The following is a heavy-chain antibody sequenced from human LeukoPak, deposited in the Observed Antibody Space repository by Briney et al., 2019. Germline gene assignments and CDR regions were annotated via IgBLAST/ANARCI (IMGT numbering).Heavy chain of an antibody. V-gene: IGHV3-23*01. CDR2: ISGSGGST. Sequence: GSLRLSFAASGFTFRSYWMSWVRQAPGKGLEGGSAISGSGGSTYYADCVKGRFTISRDNSKNTLYLQMNSLRAEDTAVYYCARSSGDSSGYRPLDYWGQGTLVTVSS. CDR1: GFTFRSYW. CDR3: ARSSGDSSGYRPLDY. J-gene: IGHJ4*02. D-gene: IGHD3-22*01.